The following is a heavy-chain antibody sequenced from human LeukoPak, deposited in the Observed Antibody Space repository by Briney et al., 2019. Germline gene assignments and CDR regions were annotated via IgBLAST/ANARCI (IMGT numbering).Heavy chain of an antibody. D-gene: IGHD3-22*01. CDR2: TYYRSKWYH. CDR3: ARAKDYYDGSVYYFLDY. V-gene: IGHV6-1*01. J-gene: IGHJ4*02. Sequence: SSQTLSLTCAISGDTVSSNTAAWSWIRQSPSRGLEWLGRTYYRSKWYHDYAVSVKSRITINPDTSKNQFSLQLNSVTSEDTAVYFCARAKDYYDGSVYYFLDYWGQGTLVTVTS. CDR1: GDTVSSNTAA.